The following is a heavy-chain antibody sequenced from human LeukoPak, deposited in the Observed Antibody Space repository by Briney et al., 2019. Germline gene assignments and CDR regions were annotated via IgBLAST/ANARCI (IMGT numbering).Heavy chain of an antibody. CDR3: AGVSESGWYYFDY. Sequence: GGSLRLSCAASGFTFSNFAMHWVRQAPGKGLQRVAVISFDGSNKYYADSVKGRFSISRDNSKDTLHLQMSSLRDEDTAVYFCAGVSESGWYYFDYWGQGTLVTVSS. D-gene: IGHD6-19*01. V-gene: IGHV3-30*03. CDR1: GFTFSNFA. CDR2: ISFDGSNK. J-gene: IGHJ4*02.